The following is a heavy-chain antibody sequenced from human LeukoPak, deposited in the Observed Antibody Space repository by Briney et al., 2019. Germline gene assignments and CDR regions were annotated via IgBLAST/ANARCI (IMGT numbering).Heavy chain of an antibody. CDR2: ISNSSRYI. J-gene: IGHJ4*02. V-gene: IGHV3-21*01. CDR1: GFTFSSYS. CDR3: ARDFCSGSYSNPFDY. D-gene: IGHD3-10*02. Sequence: PGGSLRLSCAASGFTFSSYSMNWVRPAPGKGLEWVSSISNSSRYIYYADSVKGRFTISRDNAKNSLYLQMNSLRAEDTAVYYCARDFCSGSYSNPFDYWGQGTLVTVSS.